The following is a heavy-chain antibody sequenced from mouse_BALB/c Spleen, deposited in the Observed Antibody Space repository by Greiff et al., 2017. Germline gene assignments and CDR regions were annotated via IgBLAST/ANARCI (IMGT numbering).Heavy chain of an antibody. CDR2: ISYSGST. CDR3: ARLAFDY. J-gene: IGHJ2*01. CDR1: GYSITSDYA. Sequence: EVQRVESGPGLVKPSQSLSLTCTVTGYSITSDYAWNWIRQFPGNKLEWMGYISYSGSTSYNPSLKSRISITRDTSKNQFFLQLNSVTTEDTATYYCARLAFDYWGQGTTLTVSS. V-gene: IGHV3-2*02.